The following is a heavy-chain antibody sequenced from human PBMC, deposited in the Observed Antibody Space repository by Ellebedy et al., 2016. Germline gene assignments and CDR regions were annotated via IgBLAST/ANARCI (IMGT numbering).Heavy chain of an antibody. CDR1: GFIFNNAW. D-gene: IGHD5-18*01. CDR2: ISSSSSYI. CDR3: ARDRQGRGYSYGTDY. V-gene: IGHV3-21*01. J-gene: IGHJ4*02. Sequence: GGSLRLXXAASGFIFNNAWMTWVRQAPGKGLEWVSSISSSSSYIYYADSVKGRFTISRDNAKNSLYLQMNSLRAEDTAVYYCARDRQGRGYSYGTDYWGQGTLVTVSS.